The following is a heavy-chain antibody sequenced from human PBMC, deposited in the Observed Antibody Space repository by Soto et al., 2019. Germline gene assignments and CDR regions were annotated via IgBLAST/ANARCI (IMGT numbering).Heavy chain of an antibody. CDR1: GFRFSSYV. CDR2: VRGSGDST. Sequence: GGSLRLSCAASGFRFSSYVMSWVRQAPGKGLEWVSAVRGSGDSTYYADSVKGRFTISRDNSKNTLYLQMNSLGAEDTAVYYCARDLRGGPIDYWGQGTLVTVSS. D-gene: IGHD3-16*01. CDR3: ARDLRGGPIDY. J-gene: IGHJ4*02. V-gene: IGHV3-23*01.